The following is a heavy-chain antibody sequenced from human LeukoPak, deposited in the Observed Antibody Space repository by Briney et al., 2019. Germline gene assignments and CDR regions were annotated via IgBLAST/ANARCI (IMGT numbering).Heavy chain of an antibody. CDR1: GGSITSYS. V-gene: IGHV4-4*07. J-gene: IGHJ5*02. Sequence: SETLSLTCTVSGGSITSYSWSWIRQPAGKGLEWIGRIYTSGSTNYNPSLKSRVTMSVDTSKNQFSLKLSSVTAADTAVYYCARGYYGSGSYYTWGQGTLVTVSS. D-gene: IGHD3-10*01. CDR2: IYTSGST. CDR3: ARGYYGSGSYYT.